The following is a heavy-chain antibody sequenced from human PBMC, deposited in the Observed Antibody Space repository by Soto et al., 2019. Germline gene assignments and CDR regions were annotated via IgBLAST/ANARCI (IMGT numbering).Heavy chain of an antibody. J-gene: IGHJ5*02. Sequence: PSETLSLTCAVSGGSINSYNWWNWVRQSPGKGLEWIGEIYHHGATNYNPSLKSRVTIFADKSKNEFSLKLSSVTAADTATYYCARELATGSLDPWGQGAQVTVSS. D-gene: IGHD2-15*01. CDR2: IYHHGAT. CDR1: GGSINSYNW. V-gene: IGHV4-4*02. CDR3: ARELATGSLDP.